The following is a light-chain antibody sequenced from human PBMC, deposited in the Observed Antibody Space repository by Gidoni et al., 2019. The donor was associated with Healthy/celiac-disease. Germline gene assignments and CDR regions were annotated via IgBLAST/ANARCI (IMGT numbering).Light chain of an antibody. CDR2: DAS. V-gene: IGKV3-11*01. J-gene: IGKJ4*01. CDR1: QSVISY. CDR3: QQRSNWPLT. Sequence: IVFTHSPATLSLSPGERATLSCTDSQSVISYLAWYQQKPGQAPRLLIYDASNRATGIPARFSGSGSGTDFTLTISSLEPEDFAVYYCQQRSNWPLTFGGGTKVEIK.